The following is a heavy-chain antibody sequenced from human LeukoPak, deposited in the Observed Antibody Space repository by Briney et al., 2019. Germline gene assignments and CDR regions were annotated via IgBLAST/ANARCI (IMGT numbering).Heavy chain of an antibody. V-gene: IGHV1-2*02. CDR3: ARDSANRGNFDY. J-gene: IGHJ4*02. CDR1: GYTFTGYY. Sequence: ASVKVSCKASGYTFTGYYMHWVRQAPGQGLEWMGWINPNSGGTNYAQKFQGRVTMTRDTSISTAYMELSRLRSDDTAVYYCARDSANRGNFDYWGQGTLVTVSS. D-gene: IGHD3-10*01. CDR2: INPNSGGT.